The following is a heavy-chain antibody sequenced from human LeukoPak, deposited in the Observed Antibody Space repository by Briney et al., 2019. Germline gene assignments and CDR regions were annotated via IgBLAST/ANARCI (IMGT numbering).Heavy chain of an antibody. J-gene: IGHJ4*02. CDR2: INAGNGNT. CDR1: GYIFTSYV. D-gene: IGHD3-22*01. Sequence: ASVKVSCKASGYIFTSYVMHWVRQAPGQRLEWMGWINAGNGNTKYSQKFQGRVTITRDTSASTAYMELSSLRSEDTAVYYCARDPRSSSGYSNFDYWGQGTLVTVSS. V-gene: IGHV1-3*01. CDR3: ARDPRSSSGYSNFDY.